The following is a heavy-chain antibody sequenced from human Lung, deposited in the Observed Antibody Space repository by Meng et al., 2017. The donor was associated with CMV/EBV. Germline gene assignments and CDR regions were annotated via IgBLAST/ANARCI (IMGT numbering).Heavy chain of an antibody. Sequence: GESLKISCKASGFSFTNSWVGWVRQMPGKGLEWVAFIYPGDSETKYSPAFQGQVTISADKSISTDYLQWSSLNASDTAMYYCAKAPNLYYYYGLDFWGQGTTVTGSS. V-gene: IGHV5-51*01. CDR3: AKAPNLYYYYGLDF. J-gene: IGHJ6*02. CDR2: IYPGDSET. CDR1: GFSFTNSW.